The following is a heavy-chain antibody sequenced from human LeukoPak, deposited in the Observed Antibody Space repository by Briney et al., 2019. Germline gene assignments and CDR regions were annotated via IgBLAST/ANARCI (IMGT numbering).Heavy chain of an antibody. Sequence: GGSLRLSCAASGFTFTSYSMNWVRQAPGKGLEWVSTISGGGGSTYYADSVKGRFTVSRDNSKNTLYLQMNSLRAEDTAVYYCARELVDYWGQGTLVTVSS. V-gene: IGHV3-23*01. CDR3: ARELVDY. CDR2: ISGGGGST. D-gene: IGHD2-8*02. J-gene: IGHJ4*02. CDR1: GFTFTSYS.